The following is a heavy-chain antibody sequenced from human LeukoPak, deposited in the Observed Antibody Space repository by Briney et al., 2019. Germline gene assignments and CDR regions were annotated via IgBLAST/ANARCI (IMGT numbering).Heavy chain of an antibody. CDR3: ATESGSYYKVAFDI. J-gene: IGHJ3*02. CDR2: FDPEDGET. CDR1: GYTLTELS. Sequence: GASVKVSCKVSGYTLTELSMHWVRQAHGKGLEWMGGFDPEDGETIYAQKFQGRVTMTEDTSTDTAYMELSSLRSEDTAVYYCATESGSYYKVAFDIWGQGTMVTVSS. D-gene: IGHD1-26*01. V-gene: IGHV1-24*01.